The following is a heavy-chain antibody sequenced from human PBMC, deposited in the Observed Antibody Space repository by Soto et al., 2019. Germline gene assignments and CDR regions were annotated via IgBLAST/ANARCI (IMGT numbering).Heavy chain of an antibody. D-gene: IGHD3-22*01. CDR3: ARLDVGWTIVPYYYDSSGYSLDY. Sequence: SETLSLTCTASGGSISSSSYYWGWIRQPPGKGLEWIGSIYYSGSTYYNPSLKSRVTISVDTSKNQFSLKLSSVTAADTAVYYCARLDVGWTIVPYYYDSSGYSLDYWGQGTLVTVSS. CDR1: GGSISSSSYY. V-gene: IGHV4-39*01. CDR2: IYYSGST. J-gene: IGHJ4*02.